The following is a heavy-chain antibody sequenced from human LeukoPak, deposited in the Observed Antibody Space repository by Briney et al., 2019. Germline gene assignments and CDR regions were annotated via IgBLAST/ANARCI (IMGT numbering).Heavy chain of an antibody. D-gene: IGHD6-19*01. CDR3: AKDPAYSSGWYNGPWVQYGHYYYYGMDV. J-gene: IGHJ6*02. V-gene: IGHV3-23*01. CDR2: ISGSGGST. CDR1: GFTFSSYA. Sequence: PGGSLRLSCAASGFTFSSYAMSWVRQAPGKGLEWVSAISGSGGSTYYADSVKGRFTISRDNSKKTVYLQMNSLRAEDTAVYYCAKDPAYSSGWYNGPWVQYGHYYYYGMDVWGQGTTVTVSS.